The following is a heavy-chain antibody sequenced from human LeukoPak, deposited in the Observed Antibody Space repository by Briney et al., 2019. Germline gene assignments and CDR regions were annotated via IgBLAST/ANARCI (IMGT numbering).Heavy chain of an antibody. V-gene: IGHV3-74*01. Sequence: GGSLTLSCAASGFTFSSYWMHWLPQAPGKGLVGVSRFNSDGSSTSYADSARGRFTISRDNAKNTLYLQMNSLRDEDTAVYYCARDGGWELRYYGMDVWGQGTTVTVSS. J-gene: IGHJ6*02. CDR1: GFTFSSYW. CDR3: ARDGGWELRYYGMDV. D-gene: IGHD1-26*01. CDR2: FNSDGSST.